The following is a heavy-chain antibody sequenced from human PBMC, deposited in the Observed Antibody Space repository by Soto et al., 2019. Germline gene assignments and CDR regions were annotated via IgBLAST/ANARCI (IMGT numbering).Heavy chain of an antibody. D-gene: IGHD1-20*01. CDR3: ARITGRHLDY. CDR2: IDYSGTA. CDR1: GFTLRVSALH. Sequence: PGGSLSLSCLASGFTLRVSALHLVRQPPGKGLEWTWNIDYSGTAYFSPSLATRVTFHVDTSKNQFSLTLYSVTAADTAVYYCARITGRHLDYWGQGILVTVSS. J-gene: IGHJ4*02. V-gene: IGHV4-39*01.